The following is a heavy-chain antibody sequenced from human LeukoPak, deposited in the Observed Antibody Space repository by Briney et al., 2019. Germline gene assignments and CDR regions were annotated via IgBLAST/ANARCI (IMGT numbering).Heavy chain of an antibody. CDR1: GGSISSYY. Sequence: SETLSLTCTVAGGSISSYYWSWIRQPPGKGLEWIGYIYYSGSTNYNPSLKSRVTISVDTSKNQFSLKLSSVTAADTAVYYCARDYVAYYGSGSPPDYWGQGTLVTVSS. CDR3: ARDYVAYYGSGSPPDY. D-gene: IGHD3-10*01. CDR2: IYYSGST. J-gene: IGHJ4*02. V-gene: IGHV4-59*01.